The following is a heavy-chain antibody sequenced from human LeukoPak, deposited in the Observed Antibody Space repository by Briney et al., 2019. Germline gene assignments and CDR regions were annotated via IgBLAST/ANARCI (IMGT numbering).Heavy chain of an antibody. CDR1: GGSISSYY. J-gene: IGHJ4*02. Sequence: SETLSLTCTVSGGSISSYYWSWIRQPPGQGLEWIGYIYYSGSTNYNPSLKSPVTISVDTSKNQFSLKLSSVTAADTAVYYCARADYGDYDFDYWGQGTLVTVSS. V-gene: IGHV4-59*01. CDR3: ARADYGDYDFDY. D-gene: IGHD4-17*01. CDR2: IYYSGST.